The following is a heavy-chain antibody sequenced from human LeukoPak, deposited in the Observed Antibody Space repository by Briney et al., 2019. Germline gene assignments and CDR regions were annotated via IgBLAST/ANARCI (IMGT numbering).Heavy chain of an antibody. CDR3: ARDLPDYYDSSFPDY. D-gene: IGHD3-22*01. J-gene: IGHJ4*02. Sequence: SVKVSCKASGYTFTGYYMHWVRQAPGQGLEWMGWINPNSGGTNYAQKFQGRVTMTRDTSISTAYMELSRLRSDDTAVYYCARDLPDYYDSSFPDYWGQGTLVTVSS. CDR1: GYTFTGYY. CDR2: INPNSGGT. V-gene: IGHV1-2*02.